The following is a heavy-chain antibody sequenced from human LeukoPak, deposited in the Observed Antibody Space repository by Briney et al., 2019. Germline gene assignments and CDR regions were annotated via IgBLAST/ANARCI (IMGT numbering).Heavy chain of an antibody. V-gene: IGHV1-2*02. CDR2: INPNSGGT. J-gene: IGHJ4*02. D-gene: IGHD6-19*01. CDR1: GYTFTNYG. Sequence: ASVKVSCKASGYTFTNYGISWVRQAPGQGLEWMGWINPNSGGTNYAQKFQGRVTMTRDTSISTAYMELRSLRSDDTAVYYCARDEVVPKARIAVGISDYWGQGTLVTVSS. CDR3: ARDEVVPKARIAVGISDY.